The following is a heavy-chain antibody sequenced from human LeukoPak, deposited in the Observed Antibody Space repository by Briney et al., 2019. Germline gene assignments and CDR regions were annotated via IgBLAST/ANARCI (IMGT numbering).Heavy chain of an antibody. CDR3: AKDHLHDILTGPDAFDI. Sequence: GGSLRLSCAASGFTFSSYAMSWVRQAPGKGLEWVSAISGSGGSTYYADSVKGRFTISRDNSKNTLYLQMNSLRAEDTAVYYCAKDHLHDILTGPDAFDIWGQGTVVTVSS. CDR1: GFTFSSYA. D-gene: IGHD3-9*01. V-gene: IGHV3-23*01. CDR2: ISGSGGST. J-gene: IGHJ3*02.